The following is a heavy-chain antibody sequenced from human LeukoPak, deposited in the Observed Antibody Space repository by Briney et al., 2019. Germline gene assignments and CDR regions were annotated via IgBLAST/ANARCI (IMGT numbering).Heavy chain of an antibody. Sequence: ASVKVSCKASGYTFTSYDINWVRQATGQGLEWMGWMNPNSGNTGYAQKFQGRVTMTRNTSISTAYMELSSLRSEDTAVYYCARVYGGLRYSDWLVGDYNWFDPWGQGTLVTVSS. CDR1: GYTFTSYD. V-gene: IGHV1-8*01. CDR2: MNPNSGNT. D-gene: IGHD3-9*01. J-gene: IGHJ5*02. CDR3: ARVYGGLRYSDWLVGDYNWFDP.